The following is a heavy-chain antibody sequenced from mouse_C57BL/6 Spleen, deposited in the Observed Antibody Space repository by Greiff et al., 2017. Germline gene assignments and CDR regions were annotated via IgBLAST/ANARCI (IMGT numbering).Heavy chain of an antibody. Sequence: EVQLQESGGDLVKPGGSLKLSCAASGFTFSSYGMSWVRQTPDKRLEWVATISSGGSYTYYPDSVKGRFTISRDTAKNTRYQQVGSLKSEDTAMYYCASTRDYFDYWGQGTTLTVSS. J-gene: IGHJ2*01. V-gene: IGHV5-6*01. CDR3: ASTRDYFDY. CDR2: ISSGGSYT. CDR1: GFTFSSYG.